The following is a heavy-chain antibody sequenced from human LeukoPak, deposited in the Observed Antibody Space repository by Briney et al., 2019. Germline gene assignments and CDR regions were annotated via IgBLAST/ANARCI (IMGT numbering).Heavy chain of an antibody. V-gene: IGHV1-8*01. Sequence: GASVKVSCKASGYTFTSYDINWVRQATGQGLEWMGWMNPNSGNTGYAQKFQGRVTMTRNTSTSTAYMELSSLRSEDTAVYYCARGAAAGLHYYYYGMDVWGQGTTVTVSS. CDR2: MNPNSGNT. J-gene: IGHJ6*02. CDR1: GYTFTSYD. CDR3: ARGAAAGLHYYYYGMDV. D-gene: IGHD6-13*01.